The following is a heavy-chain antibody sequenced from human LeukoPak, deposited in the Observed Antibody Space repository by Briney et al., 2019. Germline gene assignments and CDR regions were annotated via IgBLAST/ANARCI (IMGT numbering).Heavy chain of an antibody. V-gene: IGHV3-66*01. CDR1: GFTFSSYA. Sequence: GGSLRLSCAASGFTFSSYAMSWVRQAPGKGLEWVSVIYSGGSTYYADSVKGRFTISRDNSKNTLYLQMNSLRAEDTAVYYCARDKSDSYGPNYGMDVWGQGTTVTVSS. CDR3: ARDKSDSYGPNYGMDV. CDR2: IYSGGST. D-gene: IGHD5-18*01. J-gene: IGHJ6*02.